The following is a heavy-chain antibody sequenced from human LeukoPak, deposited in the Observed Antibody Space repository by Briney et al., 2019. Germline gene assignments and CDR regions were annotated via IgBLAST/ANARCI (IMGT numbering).Heavy chain of an antibody. Sequence: PQASVKVSCKASGYTFTTYVISWVRQAPGQGLEWMGWINTYNAIANYAQKLRGRVSMTTDTSTNTAYMELRSLTSDDTAVYYCAKMDTDTRGLYYFDSWGQGTLVTVSS. CDR3: AKMDTDTRGLYYFDS. D-gene: IGHD5-18*01. V-gene: IGHV1-18*01. CDR2: INTYNAIA. J-gene: IGHJ4*02. CDR1: GYTFTTYV.